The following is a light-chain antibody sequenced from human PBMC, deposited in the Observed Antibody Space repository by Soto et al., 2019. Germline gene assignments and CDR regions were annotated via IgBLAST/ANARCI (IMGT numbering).Light chain of an antibody. CDR3: QQYGSSPPRVT. J-gene: IGKJ5*01. CDR2: GAS. CDR1: QSVSSSF. Sequence: EIVLTQSPGTLSLSPGQRATLSCRASQSVSSSFLAWYQQKPGQAPRLLIYGASSRATGIPDRFSGSGSGADFTLAISRLESADFAVYYCQQYGSSPPRVTVGQGTRLEIK. V-gene: IGKV3-20*01.